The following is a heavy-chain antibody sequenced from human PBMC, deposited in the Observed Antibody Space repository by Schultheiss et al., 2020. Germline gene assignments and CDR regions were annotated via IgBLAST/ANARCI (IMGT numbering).Heavy chain of an antibody. CDR3: ARDRDSGSYSLLPLDY. V-gene: IGHV3-35*01. Sequence: GGSLRLSCAASRFTFDDYAIHWVRQAPGKGLEWVSGVSWNGSRTHYADSVKGRFIISRDNSRNTLYLQMNSLRAEDTAVYYCARDRDSGSYSLLPLDYWGQGTLVTVSS. CDR1: RFTFDDYA. D-gene: IGHD1-26*01. CDR2: VSWNGSRT. J-gene: IGHJ4*02.